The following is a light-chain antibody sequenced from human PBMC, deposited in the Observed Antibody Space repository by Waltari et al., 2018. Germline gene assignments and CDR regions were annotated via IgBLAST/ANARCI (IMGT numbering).Light chain of an antibody. CDR2: DVS. Sequence: QSALTQPASGSGSPGQSITISCTGTSSDVGGYNYVSWYQQHPGKAPKLMIYDVSNRPSGVSNRFSGSKSGNTASLTISVLQAEDEADYYCSSYTSSSTLGVVFGGGTKLTVL. CDR1: SSDVGGYNY. J-gene: IGLJ2*01. CDR3: SSYTSSSTLGVV. V-gene: IGLV2-14*03.